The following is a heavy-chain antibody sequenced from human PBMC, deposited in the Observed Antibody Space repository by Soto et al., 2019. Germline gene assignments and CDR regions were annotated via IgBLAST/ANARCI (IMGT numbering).Heavy chain of an antibody. CDR1: GYTFTSYG. J-gene: IGHJ4*02. Sequence: QVQLVQSGAEVKKPGASVKVSCKASGYTFTSYGISWVRQAPGQGLEWMGWISAYNGNTNYAQKLQGRVTMTTDTATSTAYREMRSLRSDDTAVYYCASDWAAAGPFDYWGQGTLVTVSS. CDR3: ASDWAAAGPFDY. V-gene: IGHV1-18*01. D-gene: IGHD6-13*01. CDR2: ISAYNGNT.